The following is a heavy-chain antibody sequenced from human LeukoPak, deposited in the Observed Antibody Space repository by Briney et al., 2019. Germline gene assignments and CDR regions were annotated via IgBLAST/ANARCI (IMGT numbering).Heavy chain of an antibody. Sequence: GGSLRLYCAASGFTFSSYAMSWVRQAPGEGLEWVSAISGSGGSTYYADSVEGRFTISRDNSKNTLYLQMNSLRAEDTAVYYCAKELEDIVVVVAAAGYFDYWGQGTLVTVSS. CDR2: ISGSGGST. V-gene: IGHV3-23*01. CDR1: GFTFSSYA. CDR3: AKELEDIVVVVAAAGYFDY. D-gene: IGHD2-15*01. J-gene: IGHJ4*02.